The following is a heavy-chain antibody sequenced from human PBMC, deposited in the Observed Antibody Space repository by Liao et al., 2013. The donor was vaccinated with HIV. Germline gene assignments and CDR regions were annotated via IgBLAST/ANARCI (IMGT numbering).Heavy chain of an antibody. D-gene: IGHD3-22*01. V-gene: IGHV4-4*07. CDR1: GGSISSYY. CDR3: ARTDYYYDSSDTKDWYFDL. J-gene: IGHJ2*01. Sequence: QVQLQESGPGLVKPSETLSLTCTVSGGSISSYYWSWIRQPAGKGLEWIGRIYTSGSTNYNPSLKSRVTMSVDTSKNQFSLKLSSVTAADTAVYYCARTDYYYDSSDTKDWYFDLWGRGTLVTVSS. CDR2: IYTSGST.